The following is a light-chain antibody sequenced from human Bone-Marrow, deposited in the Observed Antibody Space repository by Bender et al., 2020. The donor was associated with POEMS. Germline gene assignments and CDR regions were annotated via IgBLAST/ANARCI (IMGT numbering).Light chain of an antibody. CDR3: SSYVAPNSFV. Sequence: QSALTQPPSASGSPGQSVTISCTGSSSDVGGYNYVSWYQQYPGKAPKLMVFAVNQRPSGVPDRFSGSKFGNTASLTVSGLQAEDEADYYCSSYVAPNSFVFGSGTKVTV. V-gene: IGLV2-8*01. CDR1: SSDVGGYNY. J-gene: IGLJ1*01. CDR2: AVN.